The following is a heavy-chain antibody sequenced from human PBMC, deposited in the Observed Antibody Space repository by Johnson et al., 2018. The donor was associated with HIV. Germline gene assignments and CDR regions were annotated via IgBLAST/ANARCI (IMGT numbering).Heavy chain of an antibody. CDR1: GFTFSSYA. J-gene: IGHJ3*02. V-gene: IGHV3-23*04. Sequence: EVQLVESGGGLVQPGGSLRLSCAASGFTFSSYAMSWVRQAPGKGLEWVSAISGSGGSTYYADSVKGRFTMSRDNSKNTLYLQMTSLRAEDTAVYYCAKDRLGTGTTGWGAFDIWGQGTMVTVSS. D-gene: IGHD1-7*01. CDR3: AKDRLGTGTTGWGAFDI. CDR2: ISGSGGST.